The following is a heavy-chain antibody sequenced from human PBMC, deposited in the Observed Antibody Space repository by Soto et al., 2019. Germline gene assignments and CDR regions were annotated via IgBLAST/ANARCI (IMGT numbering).Heavy chain of an antibody. J-gene: IGHJ4*02. CDR1: GFTFRTSW. D-gene: IGHD3-10*01. CDR3: ARGNYGPDY. V-gene: IGHV3-74*03. CDR2: INDDGSTT. Sequence: EVQLVESGGGLVQPGGSLRLSCAASGFTFRTSWMYWVRQPPGKGLVWVSRINDDGSTTTYADSVKGRFTISRDNAKHTLFMQMDSLRAEDMGVYYCARGNYGPDYWGQGTLVTVSS.